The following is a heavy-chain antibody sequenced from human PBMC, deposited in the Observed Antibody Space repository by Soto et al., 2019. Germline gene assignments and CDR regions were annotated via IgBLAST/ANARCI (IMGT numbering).Heavy chain of an antibody. D-gene: IGHD2-15*01. J-gene: IGHJ4*02. V-gene: IGHV1-18*04. CDR1: GYTFTTYG. CDR3: ARTPRAQMIVLEAATRFDY. CDR2: ISPYNGDT. Sequence: QVQLVQSGAEVKRPGASLKVSCKASGYTFTTYGFNWVRQAPGQGLEWMGWISPYNGDTNYAQNFQGRVTLTTDTSTSTAYMELRTLTSDDTALYYCARTPRAQMIVLEAATRFDYWGQGTLVTVSS.